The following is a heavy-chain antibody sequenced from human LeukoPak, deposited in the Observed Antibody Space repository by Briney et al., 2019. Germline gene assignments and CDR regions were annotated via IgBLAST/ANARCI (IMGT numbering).Heavy chain of an antibody. V-gene: IGHV1-8*01. D-gene: IGHD6-13*01. CDR3: ARIRIAAAGRTLDY. CDR2: MNPNSGNT. Sequence: ASVKVSCKASGYTFTSHDVNWLRQATGQGLEWLGWMNPNSGNTGYAQKFQGRVTMTRNTSISTAYMELSSLRSEDTAVYYCARIRIAAAGRTLDYWGQGTLVTVSS. CDR1: GYTFTSHD. J-gene: IGHJ4*02.